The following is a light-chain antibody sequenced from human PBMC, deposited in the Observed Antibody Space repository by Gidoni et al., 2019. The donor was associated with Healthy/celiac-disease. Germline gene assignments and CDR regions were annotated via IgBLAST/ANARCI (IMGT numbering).Light chain of an antibody. CDR3: QQRSNWPPRFT. CDR1: QSVSSY. J-gene: IGKJ3*01. V-gene: IGKV3-11*01. Sequence: EIVLTQSPATLSLSPGDRATLSCRASQSVSSYLAWYQQKPGQAPRLLLSDASNRATGIPSRFSGSGSGTDFTRTISSLEPEDFAVYYCQQRSNWPPRFTFGPGTKVDIK. CDR2: DAS.